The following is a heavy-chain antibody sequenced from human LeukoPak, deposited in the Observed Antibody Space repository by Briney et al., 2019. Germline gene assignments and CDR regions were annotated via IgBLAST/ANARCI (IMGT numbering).Heavy chain of an antibody. CDR1: GYTFTGYY. D-gene: IGHD3-22*01. J-gene: IGHJ4*02. CDR2: INPNSGGT. CDR3: ARDLNGYFGTDDY. Sequence: GASVKVSCKASGYTFTGYYMHWVRQAPGQGLEWMGWINPNSGGTNYAQKFQGRVTMTRDTSISTAYMELSRLRSDDTAVYYCARDLNGYFGTDDYGGQGTLVTVSS. V-gene: IGHV1-2*02.